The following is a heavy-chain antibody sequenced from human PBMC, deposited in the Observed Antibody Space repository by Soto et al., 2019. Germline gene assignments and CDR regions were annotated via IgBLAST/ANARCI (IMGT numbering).Heavy chain of an antibody. CDR3: ARDGRRHSSSSDYYYYYGMDV. CDR1: GGTFSSYA. J-gene: IGHJ6*02. CDR2: IIPIFGTA. V-gene: IGHV1-69*01. D-gene: IGHD6-6*01. Sequence: QVQLVQSGAEVKKPGSSVKVSCKASGGTFSSYAISWVRQAPGQGLEWMGGIIPIFGTANYAQKFQGRVTITEDESTSTAYMELSSLRSEDTAVYYCARDGRRHSSSSDYYYYYGMDVWGQGTTVTVSS.